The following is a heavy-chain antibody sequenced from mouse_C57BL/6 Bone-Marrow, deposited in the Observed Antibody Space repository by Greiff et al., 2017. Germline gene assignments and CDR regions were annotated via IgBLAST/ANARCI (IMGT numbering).Heavy chain of an antibody. D-gene: IGHD2-5*01. CDR2: IWTGGGT. CDR3: ATYYSNAWFAY. CDR1: GFSFTSYA. V-gene: IGHV2-9-1*01. Sequence: VQLQQSGPGLVAPSPSLSISCTVSGFSFTSYAISWVRQPPGKGLEWLGVIWTGGGTNYNSALKSRQSISQDNSKSQVFLKMNSLLTDDTARYYCATYYSNAWFAYWGQGTLVTVSA. J-gene: IGHJ3*01.